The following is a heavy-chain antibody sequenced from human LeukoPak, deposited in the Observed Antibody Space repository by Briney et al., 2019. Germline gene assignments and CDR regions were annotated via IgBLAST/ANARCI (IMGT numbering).Heavy chain of an antibody. V-gene: IGHV4-30-2*01. J-gene: IGHJ4*02. CDR2: IYHSGST. D-gene: IGHD4-11*01. CDR3: ARGGSRHYSNYDY. CDR1: GGSISSGGYY. Sequence: SQTLSLTCTVSGGSISSGGYYWSWIRQPPGKGLEWIGYIYHSGSTYYNPSLKSRVTISVDRSKNQFSLKLSSVTAADTAVYYCARGGSRHYSNYDYWGQGTLVTVSS.